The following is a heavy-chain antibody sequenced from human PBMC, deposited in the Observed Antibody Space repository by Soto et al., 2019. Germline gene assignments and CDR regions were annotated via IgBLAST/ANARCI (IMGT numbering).Heavy chain of an antibody. CDR1: GFTFSSYA. J-gene: IGHJ3*02. CDR2: ISYDGSNK. CDR3: ARDESAFDI. Sequence: QVQLVESGGGVVQPGRSLRLSCAASGFTFSSYAMHWVRQAPGKGLEWVAVISYDGSNKYYADSVKGRFTISRDNSKNTRDLQMNSMRAEDTAVYYCARDESAFDIWGQGTMVTVSS. V-gene: IGHV3-30-3*01.